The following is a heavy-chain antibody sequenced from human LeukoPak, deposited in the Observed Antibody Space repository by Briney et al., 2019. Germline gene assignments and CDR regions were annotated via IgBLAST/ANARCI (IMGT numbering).Heavy chain of an antibody. CDR3: ARGWNYLDY. J-gene: IGHJ4*02. CDR2: IYPGDFDT. V-gene: IGHV5-51*01. CDR1: GYSFSNYW. Sequence: GESLKISCKASGYSFSNYWIGWVRQMPGQGLECIGIIYPGDFDTRYSPSFQGQVTISADKSISTAYLQWSSLKASDTAMYYCARGWNYLDYWGQGSLVTVSS. D-gene: IGHD6-19*01.